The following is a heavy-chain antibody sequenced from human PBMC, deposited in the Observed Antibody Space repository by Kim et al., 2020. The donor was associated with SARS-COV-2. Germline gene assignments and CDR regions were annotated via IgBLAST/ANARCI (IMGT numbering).Heavy chain of an antibody. Sequence: GGSLRLSCAASGFTFSSYWMHWVRQAPGKGLVWVSRINSDGSSTSYADSVKGRFTISRDNAKNTLYLQMNSLRAEDTAVYYCARLEDLLWFGELWEDAFDIWGQGTMVTVSS. CDR2: INSDGSST. J-gene: IGHJ3*02. V-gene: IGHV3-74*01. D-gene: IGHD3-10*01. CDR1: GFTFSSYW. CDR3: ARLEDLLWFGELWEDAFDI.